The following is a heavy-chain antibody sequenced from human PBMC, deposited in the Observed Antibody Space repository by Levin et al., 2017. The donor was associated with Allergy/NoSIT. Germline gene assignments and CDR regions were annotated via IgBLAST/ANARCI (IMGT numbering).Heavy chain of an antibody. CDR1: GFTVSSNY. CDR2: IYSGGST. Sequence: GGSLRLSCAASGFTVSSNYMSWVRQAPGKGLEWVSVIYSGGSTYYADSVKGRFTISRDNSKNTLYLQMNSLRAEDTAVYYCARRRFGRIQLFNYYGMDVWGQGTTVTVSS. D-gene: IGHD5-18*01. V-gene: IGHV3-66*04. J-gene: IGHJ6*02. CDR3: ARRRFGRIQLFNYYGMDV.